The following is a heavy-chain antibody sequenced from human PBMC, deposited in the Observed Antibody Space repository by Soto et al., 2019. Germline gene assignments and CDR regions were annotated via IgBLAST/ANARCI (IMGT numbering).Heavy chain of an antibody. J-gene: IGHJ5*02. CDR3: ARESSDFWSGYSNWLGP. CDR1: GFTFSSYW. V-gene: IGHV3-74*01. D-gene: IGHD3-3*01. CDR2: INSDGSST. Sequence: GGSLRLSCAASGFTFSSYWMHWVRQAPGKGLVWVSRINSDGSSTSYADSVKGRFTISRDNAKNTLYLQMNSLRAEDTAVYYCARESSDFWSGYSNWLGPWGQGTLVTVYS.